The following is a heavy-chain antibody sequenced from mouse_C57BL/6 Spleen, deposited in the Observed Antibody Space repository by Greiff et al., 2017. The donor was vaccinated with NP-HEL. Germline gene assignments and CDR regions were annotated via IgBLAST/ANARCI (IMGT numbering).Heavy chain of an antibody. Sequence: QVQLQQSGPGLVQPSQSLSITCTVSGFSLTSYGVHWVRQSPGKGLEWLGVIWSGGGTDYNAAFISRLSISKDNSKRQVFFKMNSLQADDTAIYYCARNGYSNSFAYWGQGTLVTVSA. CDR1: GFSLTSYG. V-gene: IGHV2-2*01. J-gene: IGHJ3*01. D-gene: IGHD2-5*01. CDR2: IWSGGGT. CDR3: ARNGYSNSFAY.